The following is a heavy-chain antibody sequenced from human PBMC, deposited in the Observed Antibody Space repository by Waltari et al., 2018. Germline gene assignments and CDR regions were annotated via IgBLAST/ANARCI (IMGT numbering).Heavy chain of an antibody. Sequence: EVQLVESGGGLVKPGGSLRLSCAASGFTFSSYIMNWVRQAPGKGHEGVSSIRSSSSYIDYADSVKGRFTISNDNAKNSLYLQMNSLRAEDTAVYYCARPGDDDGDYWGQGTLVTVSS. V-gene: IGHV3-21*01. CDR1: GFTFSSYI. CDR3: ARPGDDDGDY. D-gene: IGHD7-27*01. J-gene: IGHJ4*02. CDR2: IRSSSSYI.